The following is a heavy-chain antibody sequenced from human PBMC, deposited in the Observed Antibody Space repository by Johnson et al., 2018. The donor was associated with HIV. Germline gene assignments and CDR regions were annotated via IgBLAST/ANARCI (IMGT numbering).Heavy chain of an antibody. Sequence: VQLVESGGGFVKPEGSLRLSCAASGFTFKNAWMHWVRQAPGKGLEWIGRIKSKYHDETTDYPAPVKGRFAISRDDSKNTVSLQMNSLKAEDTAVYYCTTGSCIDGVCYAFDVWGQGTMVTVSS. CDR1: GFTFKNAW. CDR3: TTGSCIDGVCYAFDV. CDR2: IKSKYHDETT. J-gene: IGHJ3*01. V-gene: IGHV3-15*01. D-gene: IGHD2-8*01.